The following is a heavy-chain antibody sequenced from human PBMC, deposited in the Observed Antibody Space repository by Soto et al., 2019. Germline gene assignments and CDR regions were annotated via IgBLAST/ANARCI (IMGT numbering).Heavy chain of an antibody. CDR2: IIRSSSYI. Sequence: GGSQRLFCAASGFTFSSYSMNWPRQAPGEGLEWGSYIIRSSSYIYYADPAKGRFTISRDNAKNSLYLQMNSLRAEDTAVYYCARVGGYNWISLFDPGGQGTLVTVS. J-gene: IGHJ5*02. CDR3: ARVGGYNWISLFDP. D-gene: IGHD1-20*01. V-gene: IGHV3-21*01. CDR1: GFTFSSYS.